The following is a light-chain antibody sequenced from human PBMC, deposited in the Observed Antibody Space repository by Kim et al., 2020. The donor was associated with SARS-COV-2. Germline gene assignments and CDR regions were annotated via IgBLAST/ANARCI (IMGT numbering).Light chain of an antibody. CDR1: SHDVGGYDI. CDR2: EVI. Sequence: GQSVHIAGTGTSHDVGGYDIGSWYQQNPGKAPKIIIHEVIKRPSGVPDRFSGSKSGNTASLTVSGLQAEDEADYYCTSYAGSDSWVFGGGTSLTVL. J-gene: IGLJ3*02. V-gene: IGLV2-8*01. CDR3: TSYAGSDSWV.